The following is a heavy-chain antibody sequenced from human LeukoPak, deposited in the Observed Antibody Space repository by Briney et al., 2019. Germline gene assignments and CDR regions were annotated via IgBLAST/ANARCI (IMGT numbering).Heavy chain of an antibody. V-gene: IGHV3-23*01. CDR3: ATTPGQVGATSFAY. D-gene: IGHD1-26*01. J-gene: IGHJ4*02. CDR1: GFTFSSYA. CDR2: LTDSGGTT. Sequence: GGSLRLSCAASGFTFSSYAMSWVRQAPGKGLEWVSTLTDSGGTTYYADSVKGRFTISSDNSKNTLYLQMTSLRAEDTALYYCATTPGQVGATSFAYWGQGTLVTVSS.